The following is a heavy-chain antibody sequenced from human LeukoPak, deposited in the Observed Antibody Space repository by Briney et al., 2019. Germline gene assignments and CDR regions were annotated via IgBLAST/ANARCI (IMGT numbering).Heavy chain of an antibody. Sequence: SETLSLTCTVSGGSISSYYWSWIRQPPGKGLEWIGYIYYSGSTNYNPSLKSRVTISVDTSKNQFSLKLSSVTAADTAVYYCARDAERGSYGMDVWGQGTTVTVSS. J-gene: IGHJ6*02. CDR1: GGSISSYY. CDR3: ARDAERGSYGMDV. D-gene: IGHD1-14*01. CDR2: IYYSGST. V-gene: IGHV4-59*12.